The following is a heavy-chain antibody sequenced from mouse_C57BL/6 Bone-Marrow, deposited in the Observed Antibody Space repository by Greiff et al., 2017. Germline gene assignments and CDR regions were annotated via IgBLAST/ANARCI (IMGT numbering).Heavy chain of an antibody. J-gene: IGHJ3*01. V-gene: IGHV5-12*01. Sequence: EVKVVESGGGLVQPGGSLKLSCAASGFTFSDYYMYWVRQTPEKRLEWVAYISNGGGSTYYPDTVKGRFTISRDNAKNTLYLQMSRLKSEDTAMYYCARLIYYGNYFWFAYWGQGTLVTVSA. CDR3: ARLIYYGNYFWFAY. CDR1: GFTFSDYY. CDR2: ISNGGGST. D-gene: IGHD2-1*01.